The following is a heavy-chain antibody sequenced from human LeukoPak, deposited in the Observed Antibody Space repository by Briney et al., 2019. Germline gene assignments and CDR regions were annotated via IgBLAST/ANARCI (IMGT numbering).Heavy chain of an antibody. CDR1: GGSISSSSYH. J-gene: IGHJ4*02. CDR3: ARGERGYSYGVDY. V-gene: IGHV4-39*01. CDR2: IYYSGST. Sequence: PSQTLSLTCTVSGGSISSSSYHWGWIRQPPGKGLEWIGSIYYSGSTYYNPSLKSRVTISVDTSKNQFSLKLSSVTAADTAVYYCARGERGYSYGVDYWGQGTLVTVSS. D-gene: IGHD5-18*01.